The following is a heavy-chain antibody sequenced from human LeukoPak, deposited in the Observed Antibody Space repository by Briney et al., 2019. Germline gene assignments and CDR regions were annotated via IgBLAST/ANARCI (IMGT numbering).Heavy chain of an antibody. CDR2: IRGSGET. Sequence: PGGSLRLSCAASGLSFSSFAMSWVRQGPAKGLEWVSSIRGSGETFYADSGKGRFTLSSDSSRNTVYFQLNNLRVEDTAIYYCAKASWVSSNDAVRWGQGTLVTVPS. V-gene: IGHV3-23*01. J-gene: IGHJ4*02. CDR3: AKASWVSSNDAVR. CDR1: GLSFSSFA. D-gene: IGHD1-1*01.